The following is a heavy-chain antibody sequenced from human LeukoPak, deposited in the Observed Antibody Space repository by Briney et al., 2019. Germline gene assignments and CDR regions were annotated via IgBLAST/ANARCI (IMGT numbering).Heavy chain of an antibody. CDR1: GLTFCDYS. V-gene: IGHV3-49*04. J-gene: IGHJ4*02. CDR3: TLGGRTFDY. Sequence: SLRLSCTASGLTFCDYSMTWVRQAPGKELECVGFMRIKAYGGTTEYAASVKGTFTISRDVSKSIAYLQMNSLKTEDTAVYYCTLGGRTFDYGGQGTLVT. CDR2: MRIKAYGGTT.